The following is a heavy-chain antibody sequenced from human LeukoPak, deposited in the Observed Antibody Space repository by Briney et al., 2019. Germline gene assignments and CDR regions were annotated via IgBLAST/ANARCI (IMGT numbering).Heavy chain of an antibody. V-gene: IGHV3-23*01. Sequence: GGSLRLSCAASGFTFSSHAMNWVRQAPGKGLEWVPSIGGIGASTYYADSVKGRFTISRDNSKNTLYLQMNSLRAEDTALYYCAKAAYGDYVNWFDPWGQGILVIVSS. D-gene: IGHD4-17*01. CDR3: AKAAYGDYVNWFDP. CDR2: IGGIGAST. J-gene: IGHJ5*02. CDR1: GFTFSSHA.